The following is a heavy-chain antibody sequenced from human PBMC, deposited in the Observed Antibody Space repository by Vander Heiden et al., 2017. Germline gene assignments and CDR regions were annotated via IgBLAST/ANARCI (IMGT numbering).Heavy chain of an antibody. J-gene: IGHJ4*02. D-gene: IGHD4-4*01. CDR1: GFTFSSYS. CDR3: ASPHMTTGLSGY. V-gene: IGHV3-21*01. CDR2: ISSSSSYI. Sequence: EVQLVESGGGLVKPGGSLRLSCAASGFTFSSYSMNWVRQAQGKGLGWVSSISSSSSYIYYADSVKGRFTISRDNAKNSLYLQMNSLRAEDTAVYYCASPHMTTGLSGYWGQGTLVTVSS.